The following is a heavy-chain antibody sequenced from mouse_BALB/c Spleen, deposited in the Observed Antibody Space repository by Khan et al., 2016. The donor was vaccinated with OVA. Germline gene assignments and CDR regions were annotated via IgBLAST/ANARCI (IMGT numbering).Heavy chain of an antibody. CDR2: INTYTGEP. J-gene: IGHJ4*01. CDR1: GYTFTNYG. V-gene: IGHV9-3-1*01. Sequence: QIQLVQSGPELKKPGETVKISCKASGYTFTNYGMNWVKQAPGKGLKWMGWINTYTGEPTYGDDFKGRFAFSLETSAGTAYLQINNLKNEDTATEFCAKYGKIGYAIDYWSQGTSVTVSS. CDR3: AKYGKIGYAIDY. D-gene: IGHD1-1*01.